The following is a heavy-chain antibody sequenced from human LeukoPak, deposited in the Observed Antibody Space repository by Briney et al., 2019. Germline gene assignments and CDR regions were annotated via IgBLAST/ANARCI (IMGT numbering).Heavy chain of an antibody. J-gene: IGHJ4*02. D-gene: IGHD3-10*01. CDR1: GXXXXXYX. CDR3: AKDLWFGDDY. CDR2: ISWNSGSI. Sequence: GXXXXXYXXXWVRHAPGKGLEWVSGISWNSGSIGYADSVKGRFTISRDNAKNSLYLQMNSLRAEDTALYYCAKDLWFGDDYWGQGTLVTVSS. V-gene: IGHV3-9*01.